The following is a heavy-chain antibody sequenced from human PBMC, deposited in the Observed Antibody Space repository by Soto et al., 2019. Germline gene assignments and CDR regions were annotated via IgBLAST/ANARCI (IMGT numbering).Heavy chain of an antibody. J-gene: IGHJ6*02. V-gene: IGHV1-18*01. CDR3: AMVDVYVTPSPQDV. CDR2: ISPYNGNT. CDR1: GYTFSSYH. Sequence: ASVKVSCKASGYTFSSYHISWVRQAPGQGLEWMGWISPYNGNTNYAQKLQGRVTMTTDTSTSTAYMELTSLRSNDTAIYYCAMVDVYVTPSPQDVWGQGTTVTVS. D-gene: IGHD3-16*01.